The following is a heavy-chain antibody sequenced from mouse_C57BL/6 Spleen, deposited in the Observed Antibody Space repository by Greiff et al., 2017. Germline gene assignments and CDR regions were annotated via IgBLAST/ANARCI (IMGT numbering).Heavy chain of an antibody. J-gene: IGHJ2*01. D-gene: IGHD1-1*01. CDR1: GYTFTSYW. CDR3: ETPPLYGRSYVDY. V-gene: IGHV1-64*01. Sequence: QVQLQQPGAELVKPGASVKLSCKASGYTFTSYWMHWVKQRPGQGLEWIGMVHPNSGSTNYNEKFKSKATMTVDNSSSTAYMQLSSLTSEDSAVYYSETPPLYGRSYVDYWGQGTTLTVSS. CDR2: VHPNSGST.